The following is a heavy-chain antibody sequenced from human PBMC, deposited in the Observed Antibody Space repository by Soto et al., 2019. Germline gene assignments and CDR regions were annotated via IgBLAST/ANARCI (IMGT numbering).Heavy chain of an antibody. CDR3: ARERAQAVAGPYDVFDI. D-gene: IGHD6-19*01. CDR2: ISAYNGNT. V-gene: IGHV1-18*01. Sequence: QVQLVQSGAEVKKPGASVKVSCKASGYTFTSYGISWVRQAPGQGLEWMGWISAYNGNTNYAQKLQGRVTMTTDTSTSTAYMELRSLRSDDKAVYYCARERAQAVAGPYDVFDIWGQGTMVTVSS. J-gene: IGHJ3*02. CDR1: GYTFTSYG.